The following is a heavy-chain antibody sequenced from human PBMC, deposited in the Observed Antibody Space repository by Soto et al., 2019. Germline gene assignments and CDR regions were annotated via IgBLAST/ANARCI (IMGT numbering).Heavy chain of an antibody. CDR3: ARGSGSSGWYAGFYYYYGMDV. D-gene: IGHD6-19*01. V-gene: IGHV4-30-2*01. CDR1: GGSISSGGYS. Sequence: SETLSLTCAVSGGSISSGGYSWSWIRQPPGKGLEWIGYIYHSGSTYYNPSLKSRVTISVDTSKNQFSLKLSSVTAADTAVYYCARGSGSSGWYAGFYYYYGMDVWGQGTTVTVSS. J-gene: IGHJ6*02. CDR2: IYHSGST.